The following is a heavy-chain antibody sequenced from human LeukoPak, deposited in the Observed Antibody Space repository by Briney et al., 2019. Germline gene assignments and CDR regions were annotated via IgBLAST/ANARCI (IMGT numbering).Heavy chain of an antibody. V-gene: IGHV4-34*01. CDR1: GGSFSGYY. Sequence: SETLSLTCAVYGGSFSGYYWSWIRQPPGKGLEWIGEINHSGSTNYNPSLKSRVTISVDTSKNQFSLKLSSVTAADTALYYCARVGARWLVDYWGQGTLVTVSS. J-gene: IGHJ4*02. CDR3: ARVGARWLVDY. D-gene: IGHD6-19*01. CDR2: INHSGST.